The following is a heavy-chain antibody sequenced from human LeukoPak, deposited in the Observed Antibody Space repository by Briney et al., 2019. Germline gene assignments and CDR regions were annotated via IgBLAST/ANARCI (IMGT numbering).Heavy chain of an antibody. CDR1: GYTFTSYG. Sequence: ASVKVSCKASGYTFTSYGISWVRQAPGQGLEWMGWISAYNGNTNYAQKLQGRVTMTTDTSTSTAYMELRSLRSDDTAVYYCARDIGPRYYYDSSGYFDYWGQGTLVTVSS. V-gene: IGHV1-18*01. J-gene: IGHJ4*02. CDR3: ARDIGPRYYYDSSGYFDY. CDR2: ISAYNGNT. D-gene: IGHD3-22*01.